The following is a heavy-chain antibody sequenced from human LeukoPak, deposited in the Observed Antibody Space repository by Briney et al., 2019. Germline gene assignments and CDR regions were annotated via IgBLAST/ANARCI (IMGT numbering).Heavy chain of an antibody. Sequence: GESLKISCQGSGYSFTSYWIGWVRQLPGKGLEWMGIIYPGDSDTRYSPSFQGQVTISADKSISTAYLQWSSLKASDTAMYYCARRRYSDILTGYYDAFDIWGQGTMVTVSS. CDR2: IYPGDSDT. J-gene: IGHJ3*02. D-gene: IGHD3-9*01. V-gene: IGHV5-51*01. CDR3: ARRRYSDILTGYYDAFDI. CDR1: GYSFTSYW.